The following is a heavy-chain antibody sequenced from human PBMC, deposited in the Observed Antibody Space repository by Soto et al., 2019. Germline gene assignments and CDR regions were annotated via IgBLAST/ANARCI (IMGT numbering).Heavy chain of an antibody. Sequence: EVQLLESGGGLVQPGGSLRLSCAASGFTFSSYAMSWVRQAPGKGLEWVSAISGSGGSTYYADSVKGRFTISRDNSKNTLYLQMNSLRAEDTAVYYCAKAYYGYYYYYMDVWGKGTTVTVS. CDR1: GFTFSSYA. CDR2: ISGSGGST. V-gene: IGHV3-23*01. CDR3: AKAYYGYYYYYMDV. D-gene: IGHD1-26*01. J-gene: IGHJ6*03.